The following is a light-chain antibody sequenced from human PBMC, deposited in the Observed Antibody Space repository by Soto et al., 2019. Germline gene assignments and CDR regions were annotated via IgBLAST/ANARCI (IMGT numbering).Light chain of an antibody. Sequence: QSVLTQPASVSGSPGQSITISCTGTSSDVGGYNYVSWYQQHPGKAPKLIIYDVSNRPSGVSNRFSGSKSGNTASLTISGRQAEDEDDYYCSSYTSSSTLDVFGTGTKLTVL. CDR1: SSDVGGYNY. CDR2: DVS. J-gene: IGLJ1*01. CDR3: SSYTSSSTLDV. V-gene: IGLV2-14*01.